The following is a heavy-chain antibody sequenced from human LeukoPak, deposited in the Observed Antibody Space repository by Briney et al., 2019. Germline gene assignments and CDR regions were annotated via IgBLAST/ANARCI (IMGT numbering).Heavy chain of an antibody. CDR3: AGVSSLLHASFDY. CDR1: GGSISSGGYY. D-gene: IGHD3-22*01. J-gene: IGHJ4*02. V-gene: IGHV4-31*03. Sequence: SETLSLTCTVSGGSISSGGYYWSWIRQHPGKGLEWIGYIYYSGSTYYNPSLKSRVTISVDTSKNQFSLKLSSVTAADTAVYYCAGVSSLLHASFDYWGQGTLVTVSS. CDR2: IYYSGST.